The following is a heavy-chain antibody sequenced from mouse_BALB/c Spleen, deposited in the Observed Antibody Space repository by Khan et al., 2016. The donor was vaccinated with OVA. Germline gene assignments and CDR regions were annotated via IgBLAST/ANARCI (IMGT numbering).Heavy chain of an antibody. V-gene: IGHV2-2*01. CDR3: ASMSYMYDFTY. J-gene: IGHJ3*01. Sequence: QVQLQQSGPGLLQPSQSLSITCTVSGFSLTTYGVHWVRQSPEKGLEWRGLTWSGGNTDYNAAFISRLSISKDNSKSQVFLKMNSLQVDDTAIYXCASMSYMYDFTYWGQGTLVTVSA. D-gene: IGHD2-14*01. CDR1: GFSLTTYG. CDR2: TWSGGNT.